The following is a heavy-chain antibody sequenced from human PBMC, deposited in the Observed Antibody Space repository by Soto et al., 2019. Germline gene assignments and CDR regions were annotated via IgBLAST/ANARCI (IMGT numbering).Heavy chain of an antibody. CDR1: GFTFSSYW. CDR2: IKQDGSEK. J-gene: IGHJ4*02. Sequence: PGGSLRLSCAASGFTFSSYWMSWVRQAPGTGLEWVADIKQDGSEKYYVDSVKGRFTISRDNAKSSLYLQMKGLRAEDTGVYYCARDSRLNYYGSGSYSPAFDYWGQGTLVTVSS. D-gene: IGHD3-10*01. CDR3: ARDSRLNYYGSGSYSPAFDY. V-gene: IGHV3-7*04.